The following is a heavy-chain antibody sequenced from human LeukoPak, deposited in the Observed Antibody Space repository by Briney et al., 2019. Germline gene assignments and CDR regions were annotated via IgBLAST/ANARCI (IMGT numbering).Heavy chain of an antibody. CDR2: IDPDDSGS. J-gene: IGHJ6*02. Sequence: GGSLRLSCAASGFTFSRYWMHWVRQAPGEGLVWVSRIDPDDSGSSYADSVKGRFTISRDNAKNSLYLQMSSLRAEDTAVYYCARVGGWYWSYYHGMDVWGQGTTVTVSS. CDR1: GFTFSRYW. V-gene: IGHV3-74*01. D-gene: IGHD6-19*01. CDR3: ARVGGWYWSYYHGMDV.